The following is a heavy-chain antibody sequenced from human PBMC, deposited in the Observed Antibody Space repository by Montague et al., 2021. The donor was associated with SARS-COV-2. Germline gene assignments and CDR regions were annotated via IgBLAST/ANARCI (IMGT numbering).Heavy chain of an antibody. V-gene: IGHV3-30*18. Sequence: SLRLSCAASGFSFSNFGMHWVRQAPGKGLEWLAVISYDGSVKYYADFLRGRFSISKDNSKYTVYLQMNSLRPEDTAVYFCAKSRAIFWFGEGRESMDAWGQGTTVIVS. CDR1: GFSFSNFG. J-gene: IGHJ6*02. CDR3: AKSRAIFWFGEGRESMDA. D-gene: IGHD3-10*01. CDR2: ISYDGSVK.